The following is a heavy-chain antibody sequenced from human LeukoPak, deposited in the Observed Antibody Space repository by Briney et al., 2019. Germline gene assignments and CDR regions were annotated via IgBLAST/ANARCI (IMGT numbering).Heavy chain of an antibody. Sequence: ASVKVSCKASGYTFTSYYMHWVRQAPGQGLEWMGIINPSGGSTSYAKKFQGRVTMTRDTSTSTVYMELSSLRSEDTAVYYCARDFIGRAGDYDFWSCYYTGQSIPYYYYYMDVWGKGTTVTVSS. D-gene: IGHD3-3*01. V-gene: IGHV1-46*01. J-gene: IGHJ6*03. CDR1: GYTFTSYY. CDR3: ARDFIGRAGDYDFWSCYYTGQSIPYYYYYMDV. CDR2: INPSGGST.